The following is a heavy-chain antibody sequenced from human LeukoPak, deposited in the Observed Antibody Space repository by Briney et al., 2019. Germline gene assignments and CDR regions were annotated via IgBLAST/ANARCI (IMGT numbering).Heavy chain of an antibody. Sequence: GASVKASCKASGYTFTSYGISWVRQAPGQGLEWMGWISAYNGNTNYAQKLQGRVTMTTDTSTSTAYMELRSLRSDDTAVYYCARGAPIAVAGNLIDYWGQGTLVTVSS. CDR2: ISAYNGNT. CDR1: GYTFTSYG. J-gene: IGHJ4*02. V-gene: IGHV1-18*01. CDR3: ARGAPIAVAGNLIDY. D-gene: IGHD6-19*01.